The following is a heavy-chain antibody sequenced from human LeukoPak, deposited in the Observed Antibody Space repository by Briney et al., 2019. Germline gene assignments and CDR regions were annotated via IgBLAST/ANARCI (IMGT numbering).Heavy chain of an antibody. CDR3: ARLAGDSKLRPMDY. V-gene: IGHV5-51*01. J-gene: IGHJ4*02. Sequence: GESLKISCKGSGYSFTSYWIGWVRQMPGKGLEWVGIIYPDDSNTRYSPSFQGQVTISADKSVSTAYLQWSSLKASDTAMYYCARLAGDSKLRPMDYWGQGTLVTVSS. D-gene: IGHD3-16*01. CDR1: GYSFTSYW. CDR2: IYPDDSNT.